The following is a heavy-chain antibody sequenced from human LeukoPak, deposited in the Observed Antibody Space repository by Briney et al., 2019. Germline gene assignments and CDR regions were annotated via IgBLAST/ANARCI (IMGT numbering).Heavy chain of an antibody. CDR3: ARDGYKNYYYYGMDV. D-gene: IGHD5-24*01. CDR1: GGSISSYY. CDR2: IYYSGST. V-gene: IGHV4-59*01. Sequence: SETLSLTCTVSGGSISSYYWSWIRQPPGKGLEWIGYIYYSGSTNYNPFLKSRVTISVDTSKNQFSLKLSSVTAADTAVYYCARDGYKNYYYYGMDVWGQGTTVTVSS. J-gene: IGHJ6*02.